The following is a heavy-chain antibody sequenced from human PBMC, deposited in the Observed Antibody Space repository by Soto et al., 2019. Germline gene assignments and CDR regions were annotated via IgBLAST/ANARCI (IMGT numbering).Heavy chain of an antibody. V-gene: IGHV3-11*06. CDR2: ISSSSSYT. Sequence: PGGSLRLSCAASGLTFSDYYMSWIRQAPGKGLEWVSYISSSSSYTNYADSVKGRFTISRDNAKNSLYLQMNSLRAGDTAVYYCARDSDWGYYYYGMDVWGQGTTVTVSS. J-gene: IGHJ6*02. D-gene: IGHD7-27*01. CDR1: GLTFSDYY. CDR3: ARDSDWGYYYYGMDV.